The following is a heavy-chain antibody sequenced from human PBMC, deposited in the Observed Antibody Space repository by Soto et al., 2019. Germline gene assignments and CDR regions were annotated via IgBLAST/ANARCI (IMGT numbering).Heavy chain of an antibody. J-gene: IGHJ5*02. D-gene: IGHD3-16*01. Sequence: PSETLSLTCAVYGGFLSESDWTWIRQPPGKGLEWIGEINHVGGTNYNPSLKSRVPMSVETSQYQIYLRLISVTAADTAMYLCVRIRYQLPSSVLWLDPWGQGTPVTVSS. V-gene: IGHV4-34*01. CDR2: INHVGGT. CDR1: GGFLSESD. CDR3: VRIRYQLPSSVLWLDP.